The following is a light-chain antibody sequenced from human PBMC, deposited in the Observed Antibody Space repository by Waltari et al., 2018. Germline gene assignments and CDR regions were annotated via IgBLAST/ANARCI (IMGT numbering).Light chain of an antibody. CDR1: SRDVGRYNR. V-gene: IGLV2-18*02. J-gene: IGLJ1*01. CDR2: NVT. CDR3: ISYTPSNSYV. Sequence: QSALTQPPSVSGSPGQSVTISCAGTSRDVGRYNRVSWYQHSPRTAPKVIIYNVTNRLTGVPGRFAASKAVNTANQTISGRQSDDEADYYCISYTPSNSYVFGTWSKVTV.